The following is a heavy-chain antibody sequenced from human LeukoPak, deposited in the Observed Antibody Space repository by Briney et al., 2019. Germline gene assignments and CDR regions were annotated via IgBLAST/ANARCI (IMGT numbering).Heavy chain of an antibody. Sequence: SETLSLTCTVSGGSIRSSYYYWGWIRQPPGKGLEWIGSIYDSGSTYYNPSLKSRVTISVDTSKNQFSLKLNSVTAADTAVYYCARYEYASGHFDYWGQGSLVTVSS. CDR2: IYDSGST. D-gene: IGHD3-10*01. CDR1: GGSIRSSYYY. V-gene: IGHV4-39*01. CDR3: ARYEYASGHFDY. J-gene: IGHJ4*02.